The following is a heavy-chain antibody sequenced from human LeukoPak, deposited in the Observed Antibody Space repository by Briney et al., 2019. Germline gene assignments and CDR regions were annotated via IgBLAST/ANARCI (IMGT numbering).Heavy chain of an antibody. CDR1: GYTFTSYG. Sequence: ASVKVSCKASGYTFTSYGISWVRQAPGQGLEWMGWMDPDSGNTGYAQKLQGRVTMTRNTSINTAYMELSSLRFEDTAVYFCARARYSGFDYYAFDFWGQGTMVTVSS. CDR3: ARARYSGFDYYAFDF. CDR2: MDPDSGNT. D-gene: IGHD5-12*01. J-gene: IGHJ3*01. V-gene: IGHV1-8*02.